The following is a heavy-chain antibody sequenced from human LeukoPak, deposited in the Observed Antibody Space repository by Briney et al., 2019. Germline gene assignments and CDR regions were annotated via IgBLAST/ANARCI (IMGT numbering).Heavy chain of an antibody. V-gene: IGHV4-31*03. CDR2: IYYSGST. D-gene: IGHD4-4*01. J-gene: IGHJ6*02. Sequence: PSETLSLTCTVSGGSISSGGYYWSWIRQHPGKGLEWIGYIYYSGSTYYNPSLKSRVTISVDTSKNQFSLKLSSVTAADTAVYYCARDTVTSYYYYGMDVWGRGTTVTVSS. CDR3: ARDTVTSYYYYGMDV. CDR1: GGSISSGGYY.